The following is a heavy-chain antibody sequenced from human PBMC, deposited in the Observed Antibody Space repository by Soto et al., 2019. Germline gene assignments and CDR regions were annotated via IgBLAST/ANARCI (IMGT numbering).Heavy chain of an antibody. D-gene: IGHD6-19*01. V-gene: IGHV3-23*01. Sequence: PGGSLRLSCAASGFTFSNYAISWVRQAPGKGLEWVSIISGSGDTPYYADSVKGRFTISRDNSRNTLYLQMNSLRAGDSAKYYCAKEGTSGLYYFGYWGPGTLVTVSS. J-gene: IGHJ4*02. CDR1: GFTFSNYA. CDR2: ISGSGDTP. CDR3: AKEGTSGLYYFGY.